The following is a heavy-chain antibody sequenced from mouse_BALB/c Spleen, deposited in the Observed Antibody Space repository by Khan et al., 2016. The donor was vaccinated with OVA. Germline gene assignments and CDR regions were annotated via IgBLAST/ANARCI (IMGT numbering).Heavy chain of an antibody. V-gene: IGHV3-8*02. Sequence: EVQLQESGPSLVKPSQTLSLTCSVTGDSITSGYWNWIRKFPGNKLEYMGYINYSGSTYSNPSLKSRLSITRDTSKNQYYLQLNSVTSEDTATYYCARWNYRYDGYFDYWGQGTTLTVSS. CDR3: ARWNYRYDGYFDY. J-gene: IGHJ2*01. CDR1: GDSITSGY. D-gene: IGHD2-14*01. CDR2: INYSGST.